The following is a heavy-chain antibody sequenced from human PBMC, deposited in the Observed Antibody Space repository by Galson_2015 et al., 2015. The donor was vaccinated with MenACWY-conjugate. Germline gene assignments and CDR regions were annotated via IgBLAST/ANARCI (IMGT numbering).Heavy chain of an antibody. D-gene: IGHD5-12*01. CDR1: GYTFTSYA. Sequence: SVKVPCKASGYTFTSYAMHWVRQAPGQRLEWMGWINAGNGNTKYLQKFQGRVTITRDTSASTAYMELSSLRSEDTAVYYCARSGTIYGMDVWGQGTTVTVSS. V-gene: IGHV1-3*01. CDR3: ARSGTIYGMDV. J-gene: IGHJ6*02. CDR2: INAGNGNT.